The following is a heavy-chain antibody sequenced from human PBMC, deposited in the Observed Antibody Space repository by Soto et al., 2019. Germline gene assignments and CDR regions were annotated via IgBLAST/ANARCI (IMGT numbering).Heavy chain of an antibody. CDR2: IRVGGGDT. J-gene: IGHJ5*02. Sequence: EVRLLESGGGLAQPGGSRRLSCAASGFTFSSSAMNWVRQAPGKGLEWVSSIRVGGGDTFYADSVRGRFTVSRDISRTTLYLQMNSLRAEDTAIYYCAKCSVGTVRTSGWCNWFDPWGKGTLVTVSS. V-gene: IGHV3-23*01. CDR3: AKCSVGTVRTSGWCNWFDP. D-gene: IGHD6-19*01. CDR1: GFTFSSSA.